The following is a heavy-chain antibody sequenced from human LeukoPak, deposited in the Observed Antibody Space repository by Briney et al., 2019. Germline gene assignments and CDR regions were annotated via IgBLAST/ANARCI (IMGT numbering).Heavy chain of an antibody. CDR2: INQDGSEK. J-gene: IGHJ4*02. CDR3: ARRRAVAFDY. CDR1: GFTFSSYW. D-gene: IGHD6-19*01. V-gene: IGHV3-7*01. Sequence: GGSLRLSCAGYGFTFSSYWMSWVRQAPGKGLEWVANINQDGSEKYYVDSVKGRFTISRDNAKNSLYLQMNSLRVKDTAVYYCARRRAVAFDYWGQGTRVTVSS.